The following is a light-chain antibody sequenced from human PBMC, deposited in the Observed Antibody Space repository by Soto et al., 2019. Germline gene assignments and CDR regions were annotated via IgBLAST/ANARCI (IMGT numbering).Light chain of an antibody. CDR1: RSVGSD. CDR3: QQYSDWPPIT. V-gene: IGKV3-15*01. Sequence: ELVMTQSPATLSVSPGASATLSCRASRSVGSDLAWYQQKPGQAPRLLIYGVSTRATGVPARFSGSGSRTDFTLTISSLQSEDFAVYYCQQYSDWPPITFGGGTKVDIK. J-gene: IGKJ4*01. CDR2: GVS.